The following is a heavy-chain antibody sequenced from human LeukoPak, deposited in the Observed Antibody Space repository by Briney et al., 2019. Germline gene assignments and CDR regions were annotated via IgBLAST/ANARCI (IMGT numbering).Heavy chain of an antibody. Sequence: PGGSLRLSCVASGFTFSSYSMSWVRQTPGKGLEWVGRIKRKTDGGTTDYAAPVKGRFNISRDDSKNTVYLQMNSLKTEDTAVYYCTTAVVVTGFDYWGQGTLVSVSS. CDR3: TTAVVVTGFDY. J-gene: IGHJ4*02. CDR1: GFTFSSYS. CDR2: IKRKTDGGTT. D-gene: IGHD2-21*02. V-gene: IGHV3-15*01.